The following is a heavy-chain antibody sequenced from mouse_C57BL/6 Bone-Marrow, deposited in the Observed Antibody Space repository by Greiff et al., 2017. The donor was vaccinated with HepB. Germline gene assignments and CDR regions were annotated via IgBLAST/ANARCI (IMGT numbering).Heavy chain of an antibody. J-gene: IGHJ4*01. D-gene: IGHD1-1*01. CDR1: GYTFTGYW. V-gene: IGHV1-9*01. CDR3: ARGGPYYYGSSFYYAMDY. CDR2: ILPGSGST. Sequence: VMLQQSGAELMKPGASVKLSCKATGYTFTGYWIEWVKQRPGHGLEWIGEILPGSGSTNYNEKFKGKATFTADTSSNTAYMQLSSLTTEDSAIYYCARGGPYYYGSSFYYAMDYWGQGTSVTVSS.